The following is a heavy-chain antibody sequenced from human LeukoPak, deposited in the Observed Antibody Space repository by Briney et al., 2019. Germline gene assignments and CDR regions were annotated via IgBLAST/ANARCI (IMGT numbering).Heavy chain of an antibody. V-gene: IGHV4-59*11. CDR2: IYYSGST. CDR1: GGSISIHY. D-gene: IGHD3-10*01. J-gene: IGHJ6*03. CDR3: AGGDGSGSYSETYYYMDV. Sequence: MSSETLSLTCTVSGGSISIHYWSWLRQPPGKGLEGIGHIYYSGSTNYNPSLKSRVTISVDTSKNQFSLKLSSVTAADTAVYYCAGGDGSGSYSETYYYMDVWGKGTTVTVSS.